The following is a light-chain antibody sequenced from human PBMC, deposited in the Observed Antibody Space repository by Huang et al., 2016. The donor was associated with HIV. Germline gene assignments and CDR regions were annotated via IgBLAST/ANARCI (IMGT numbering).Light chain of an antibody. V-gene: IGKV3-15*01. Sequence: EIVMTQSPATLSVSPGERATLSCRASQSVSFNLAWYQQKSGQAPRLLIYGASTRATGIPARVSGSGSGTEFTLTISSLQSEDFAVYYCHQYNNWPPNTFGQGTKLEIK. J-gene: IGKJ2*01. CDR1: QSVSFN. CDR2: GAS. CDR3: HQYNNWPPNT.